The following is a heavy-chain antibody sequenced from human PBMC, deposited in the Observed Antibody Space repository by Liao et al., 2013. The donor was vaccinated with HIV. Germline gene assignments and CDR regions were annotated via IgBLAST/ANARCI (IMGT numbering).Heavy chain of an antibody. Sequence: QVQLQESGPGLVKPSETLSLTCTVSGGSISSYYWSWIRQPPGKGLEWIGYIYYSGSTNYNPSLKSRVTISVDTSKNQFSLKLSSVTAADTAVYYCASGGEGFGESFLWWYFDLWGRWHPGHCLL. J-gene: IGHJ2*01. CDR3: ASGGEGFGESFLWWYFDL. V-gene: IGHV4-59*01. CDR1: GGSISSYY. D-gene: IGHD3-10*01. CDR2: IYYSGST.